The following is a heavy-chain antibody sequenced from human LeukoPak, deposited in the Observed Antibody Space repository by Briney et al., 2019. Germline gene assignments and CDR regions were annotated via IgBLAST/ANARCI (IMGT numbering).Heavy chain of an antibody. V-gene: IGHV4-59*01. Sequence: SETLSLTGTVSDDSISDYYRGCIRQPPGKGREWIGSFHNSGTSTSNPTLKSRVTISADTSKNQFSLKLNSLTTADPAVYYCTGGAGWLIDFWGQGILVTVSS. CDR3: TGGAGWLIDF. CDR2: FHNSGTS. J-gene: IGHJ4*02. D-gene: IGHD3-16*01. CDR1: DDSISDYY.